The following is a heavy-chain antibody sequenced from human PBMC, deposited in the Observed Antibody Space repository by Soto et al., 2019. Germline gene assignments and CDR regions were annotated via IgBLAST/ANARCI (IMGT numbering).Heavy chain of an antibody. D-gene: IGHD3-9*01. CDR3: ARVYDILTGLTFDP. J-gene: IGHJ5*02. CDR1: GGSISSDGSY. V-gene: IGHV4-61*08. Sequence: PSETLSLTCTVSGGSISSDGSYWSWIRQHPGKGLEWIGCLFYSGSTNYNPSLKSRVTISVDTSKNQFSLKLSSVTAADTAVYYCARVYDILTGLTFDPWGQGTLVTVSS. CDR2: LFYSGST.